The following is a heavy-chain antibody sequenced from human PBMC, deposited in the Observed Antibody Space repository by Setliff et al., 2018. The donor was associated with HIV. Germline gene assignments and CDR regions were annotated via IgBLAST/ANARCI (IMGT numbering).Heavy chain of an antibody. CDR2: SRNKANSYST. V-gene: IGHV3-72*01. D-gene: IGHD6-25*01. Sequence: GGSLRLSCVASGFIFSDRYMDWVRQAPGKGLEWIGRSRNKANSYSTEYAASVKGRFTISRDASKSSMYLQMNSLKSEDTAVYYCARPFDQWGQGALVTVSS. J-gene: IGHJ4*02. CDR1: GFIFSDRY. CDR3: ARPFDQ.